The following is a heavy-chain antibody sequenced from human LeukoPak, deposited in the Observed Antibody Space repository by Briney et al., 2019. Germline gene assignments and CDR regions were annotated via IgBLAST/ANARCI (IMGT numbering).Heavy chain of an antibody. CDR2: ISPSGRHT. J-gene: IGHJ4*02. D-gene: IGHD6-13*01. CDR1: GFTFSDYY. V-gene: IGHV3-11*03. CDR3: ARQPSSQNFDY. Sequence: GGSLRLSCAASGFTFSDYYMSWIRQAPGKGLEWVSYISPSGRHTNYADSVRGRFTISRDNAKNSLYLQMNSLRAEDTAVYYCARQPSSQNFDYWGQGALVTVSS.